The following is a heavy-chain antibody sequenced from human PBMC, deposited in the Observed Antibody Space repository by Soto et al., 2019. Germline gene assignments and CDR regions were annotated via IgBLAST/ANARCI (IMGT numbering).Heavy chain of an antibody. CDR2: IWYDGSHK. J-gene: IGHJ4*02. Sequence: ESVGGVVQPGRSLRLSCAASGFTFSTYGMHWVRQAPGMGLEWVAVIWYDGSHKDYADSVKGRFTIFRDNSKNTLYLQMNSLRVEDTAVYYCARAVGPFDYWGQGTLVTVSS. D-gene: IGHD1-26*01. V-gene: IGHV3-33*01. CDR3: ARAVGPFDY. CDR1: GFTFSTYG.